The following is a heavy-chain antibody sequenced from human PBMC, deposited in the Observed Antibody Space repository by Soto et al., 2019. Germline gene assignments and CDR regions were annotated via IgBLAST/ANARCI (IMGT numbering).Heavy chain of an antibody. V-gene: IGHV3-9*01. Sequence: PGGSLRLSCAASGFTFSSYWMHWVRQAPGKGLVWVSRISWNSGSIGYADSVKGRFTISRDNAKNSLYLQMNSLRAEDTALYYCAKGFCIISCCDTLNNWFYPRAQGSVVPVS. CDR1: GFTFSSYW. CDR3: AKGFCIISCCDTLNNWFYP. D-gene: IGHD3-16*01. CDR2: ISWNSGSI. J-gene: IGHJ5*02.